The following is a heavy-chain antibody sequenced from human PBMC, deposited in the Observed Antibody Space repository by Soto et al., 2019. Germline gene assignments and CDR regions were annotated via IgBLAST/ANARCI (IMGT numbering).Heavy chain of an antibody. V-gene: IGHV3-48*03. CDR2: ISKSSSVI. CDR3: ASVNLRFSYGIDV. J-gene: IGHJ6*02. D-gene: IGHD3-3*01. CDR1: GSTLSSSE. Sequence: EVQLVESGGGLVQPGGSLRLSCAASGSTLSSSEMHWVRQAPGKGLEWVSYISKSSSVIYYADSVKGRFTISRDNAKNLLYLQVNSLRAEDTAVYFCASVNLRFSYGIDVWGQGTTVTVSS.